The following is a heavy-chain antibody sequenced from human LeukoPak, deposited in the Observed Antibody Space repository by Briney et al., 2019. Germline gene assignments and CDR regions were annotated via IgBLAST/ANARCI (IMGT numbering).Heavy chain of an antibody. J-gene: IGHJ4*02. CDR3: TATPYTDGPLIN. V-gene: IGHV4-34*01. D-gene: IGHD5-24*01. CDR1: GESFKTYY. CDR2: INRSGTI. Sequence: PSETLSLTCAVYGESFKTYYWTWIRQPPGKGLEWISEINRSGTINYSPSLESRVTMSVDTSKNQLSLTLTSVTAADTAVYFCTATPYTDGPLINWGQGTLVTVSS.